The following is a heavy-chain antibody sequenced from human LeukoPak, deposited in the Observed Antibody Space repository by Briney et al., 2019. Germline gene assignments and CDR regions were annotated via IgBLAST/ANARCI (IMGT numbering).Heavy chain of an antibody. J-gene: IGHJ4*02. Sequence: ASVKVSCKASGYTFTGYYMRWVRQAPGQGLEWMGWINPNGGGTNYAQKFQGTVTMTRDTSISTAYMELSRLRSDDTAVYYCARARIVVVPAATDWGQGTLVTVSS. D-gene: IGHD2-2*01. CDR3: ARARIVVVPAATD. CDR2: INPNGGGT. V-gene: IGHV1-2*02. CDR1: GYTFTGYY.